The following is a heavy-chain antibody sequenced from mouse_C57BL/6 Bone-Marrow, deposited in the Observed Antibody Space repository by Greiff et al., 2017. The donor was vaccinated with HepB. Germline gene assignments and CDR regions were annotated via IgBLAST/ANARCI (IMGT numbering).Heavy chain of an antibody. CDR3: ARWTTVERGYYAMDY. J-gene: IGHJ4*01. CDR1: GYTFTDYY. V-gene: IGHV1-26*01. Sequence: EVQLQQSGPELVKPGASVKISCKASGYTFTDYYMNWVKQSHGKSLEWIGDINPNNGGTSYNQKFKGKATLTVDKSSSTAYMELRSLTSEDSAVYYCARWTTVERGYYAMDYWGQGTSVTVSS. CDR2: INPNNGGT. D-gene: IGHD1-1*01.